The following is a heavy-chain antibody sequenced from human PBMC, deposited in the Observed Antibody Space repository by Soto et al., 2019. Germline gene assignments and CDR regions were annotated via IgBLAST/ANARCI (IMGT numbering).Heavy chain of an antibody. Sequence: QVQLVQSGAEVKKPGASVKVSCQASGYTFTSYTLHWVRQAPGQGPEWMGWTNAGNGNKKYSQRFQGGLTITSDRSDSTGYMELSILTFEDRAEFYCARGGGWVGDPSFDSWGQGTLVTVSS. V-gene: IGHV1-3*01. D-gene: IGHD3-10*01. CDR1: GYTFTSYT. CDR2: TNAGNGNK. CDR3: ARGGGWVGDPSFDS. J-gene: IGHJ4*02.